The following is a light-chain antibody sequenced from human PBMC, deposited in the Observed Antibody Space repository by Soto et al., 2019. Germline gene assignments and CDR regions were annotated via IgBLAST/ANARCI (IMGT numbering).Light chain of an antibody. CDR2: GAS. CDR1: QSVSSGS. Sequence: EIVLTQSPATLSLSPGEGATLSCRASQSVSSGSLAWYQQRPGQAPRLLIFGASSRATDIPDRFSGSGYGTDFTLTISRLEPEDFAVYYCHNYADSPHTFGQGTKLEIK. J-gene: IGKJ2*01. CDR3: HNYADSPHT. V-gene: IGKV3-20*01.